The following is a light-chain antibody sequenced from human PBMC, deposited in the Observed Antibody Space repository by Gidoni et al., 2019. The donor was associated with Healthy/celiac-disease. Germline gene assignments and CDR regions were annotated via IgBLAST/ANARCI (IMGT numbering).Light chain of an antibody. V-gene: IGKV1-5*01. CDR3: QQYNSYST. Sequence: DIPMTQSPSTLSASVGHRVTITCRASQSISSWLAWYQQKPGKAPKLLIYDASSLESGVPSRFSGSGAGTEFTLTISSLQPDDFATYYCQQYNSYSTFGQGTKVEIK. CDR1: QSISSW. CDR2: DAS. J-gene: IGKJ1*01.